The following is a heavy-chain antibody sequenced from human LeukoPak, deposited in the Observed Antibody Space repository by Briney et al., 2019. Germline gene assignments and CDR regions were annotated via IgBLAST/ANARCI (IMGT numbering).Heavy chain of an antibody. V-gene: IGHV1-2*02. CDR2: LNPNSDGT. CDR3: ARVGAAYQDSNY. Sequence: GASVKVSCKTSGYTFTAFFIHWVRQAPGQGLEWMGWLNPNSDGTNYAQKFQGRVTMTRDTSISTAYMGLSRLRSDDTAVYFCARVGAAYQDSNYWGQGTLVTVSS. D-gene: IGHD1-26*01. J-gene: IGHJ4*02. CDR1: GYTFTAFF.